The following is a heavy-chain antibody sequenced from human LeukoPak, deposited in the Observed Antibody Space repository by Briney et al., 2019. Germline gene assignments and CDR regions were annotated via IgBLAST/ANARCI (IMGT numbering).Heavy chain of an antibody. D-gene: IGHD2-2*02. CDR3: TKATSIYNFFDY. CDR2: ISSSGVTT. CDR1: GFTFSSYA. Sequence: PGGSLRLSCAASGFTFSSYAMSWVRHAPGKGVEWVSGISSSGVTTYYADSVRGRFTISRDNSKNTLYLQMNSLRAEDTAVYYCTKATSIYNFFDYWGQGALVTVSS. J-gene: IGHJ4*02. V-gene: IGHV3-23*01.